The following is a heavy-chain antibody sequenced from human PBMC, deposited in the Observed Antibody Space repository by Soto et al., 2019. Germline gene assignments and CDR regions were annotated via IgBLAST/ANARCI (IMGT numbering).Heavy chain of an antibody. CDR3: ARGPDYGDYTPFDY. J-gene: IGHJ4*02. D-gene: IGHD4-17*01. CDR2: IYYSGST. CDR1: GGSISSSSYY. Sequence: QLQLQESGPGLVKPSETLSLTCTVSGGSISSSSYYWGWIRQPPGKGLEWIGSIYYSGSTYYNPSLKSRVTISVDTSKNQFSLKLSSVTAADTAVYYCARGPDYGDYTPFDYWGQGTLVTVSS. V-gene: IGHV4-39*01.